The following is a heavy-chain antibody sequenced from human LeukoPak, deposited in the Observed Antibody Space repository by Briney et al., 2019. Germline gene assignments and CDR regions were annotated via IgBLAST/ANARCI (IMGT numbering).Heavy chain of an antibody. CDR2: LFYSGST. Sequence: SETLSLTCTVSGGSISSSSYYWGWIRQPPGKGLEWIVSLFYSGSTYYDPSLKSRVTISVDTSKNQFSLKVTSVTAADTAVYYCARHSRYGLYYFDYWGQGTLVTVSS. D-gene: IGHD5-18*01. V-gene: IGHV4-39*01. CDR3: ARHSRYGLYYFDY. J-gene: IGHJ4*02. CDR1: GGSISSSSYY.